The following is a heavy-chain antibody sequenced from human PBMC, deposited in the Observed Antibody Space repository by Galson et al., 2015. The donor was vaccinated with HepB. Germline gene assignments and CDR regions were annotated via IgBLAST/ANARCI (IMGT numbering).Heavy chain of an antibody. J-gene: IGHJ4*02. CDR2: ISGRSSKI. Sequence: SLRLSCAASGFNFRDYGMVWVRQAPGKGLECVAFISGRSSKIYYADSVRGRFTISRDDAKNSLYLETNSLRDEDTAVYYCGKDGRGTIDYWGQGTLVTVSS. D-gene: IGHD6-25*01. CDR1: GFNFRDYG. CDR3: GKDGRGTIDY. V-gene: IGHV3-48*02.